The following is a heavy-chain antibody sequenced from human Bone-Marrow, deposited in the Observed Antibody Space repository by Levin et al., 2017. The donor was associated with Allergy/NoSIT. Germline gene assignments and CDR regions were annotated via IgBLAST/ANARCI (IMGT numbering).Heavy chain of an antibody. Sequence: KVSCKGFGYNFTNYWITWVRQMPSKGLEWMGRIDPSDSYTSYSPSFQGHVTISADKSTSTAYLQWNSPEASDTAMYYCARHKILPAAVGLDSWGQGTLVTVSS. D-gene: IGHD2-2*01. J-gene: IGHJ4*02. CDR1: GYNFTNYW. V-gene: IGHV5-10-1*01. CDR3: ARHKILPAAVGLDS. CDR2: IDPSDSYT.